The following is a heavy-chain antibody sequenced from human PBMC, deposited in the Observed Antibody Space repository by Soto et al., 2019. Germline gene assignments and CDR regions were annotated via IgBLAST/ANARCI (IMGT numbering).Heavy chain of an antibody. V-gene: IGHV3-73*01. CDR1: GFTFSGSA. CDR3: TRRRSGDGYNDY. J-gene: IGHJ4*02. Sequence: GGSLRLSCAASGFTFSGSAMHWVRQASGKGLEWVGRIRSKANSYATAYAASVKGRFTISRDDSKNTAYLQMNSLKTEDTAVYYCTRRRSGDGYNDYWGQGTLVTVSS. CDR2: IRSKANSYAT. D-gene: IGHD5-12*01.